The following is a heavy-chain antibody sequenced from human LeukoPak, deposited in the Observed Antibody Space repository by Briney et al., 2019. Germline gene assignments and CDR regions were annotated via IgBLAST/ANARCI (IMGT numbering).Heavy chain of an antibody. Sequence: GRSLRLSCAASGFTFSSYAMHWVRQAPGKGLEWVAVISNDGSSKYYAASVKGRFTISRDNYKNTLYLQMNSLRAEDTALYYCARDGRGYPGGYWGQGTLVSVSS. CDR3: ARDGRGYPGGY. V-gene: IGHV3-30*04. J-gene: IGHJ4*02. D-gene: IGHD5-12*01. CDR2: ISNDGSSK. CDR1: GFTFSSYA.